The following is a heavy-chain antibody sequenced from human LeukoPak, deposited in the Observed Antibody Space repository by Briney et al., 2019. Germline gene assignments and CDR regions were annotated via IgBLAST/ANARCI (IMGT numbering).Heavy chain of an antibody. V-gene: IGHV3-30*04. D-gene: IGHD2-8*02. CDR3: ARGTEYYFDY. J-gene: IGHJ4*02. CDR2: ISYDGTKQ. Sequence: GGSLRLSCAASGFTFSNYAMHWVRQAPGKGLEWVAIISYDGTKQFYADSVKGRFTISRDNSKNTLYLQMNSLRAEDTAVYYCARGTEYYFDYWGQGTLVTVSS. CDR1: GFTFSNYA.